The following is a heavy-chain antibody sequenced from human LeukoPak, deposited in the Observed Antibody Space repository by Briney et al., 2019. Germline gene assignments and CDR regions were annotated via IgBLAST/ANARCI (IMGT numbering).Heavy chain of an antibody. CDR1: GFTFSSYS. V-gene: IGHV3-48*01. CDR3: ARDMLLWFGELFPSHGMDV. Sequence: PGGSLRPSCAASGFTFSSYSMDWVRQAPGKGREWVSYTSSSNTTIYYAGSVKARLTIHTDNATNSLYRQGNSLMPQDPALYYCARDMLLWFGELFPSHGMDVWGQGTTVTVSS. D-gene: IGHD3-10*01. J-gene: IGHJ6*02. CDR2: TSSSNTTI.